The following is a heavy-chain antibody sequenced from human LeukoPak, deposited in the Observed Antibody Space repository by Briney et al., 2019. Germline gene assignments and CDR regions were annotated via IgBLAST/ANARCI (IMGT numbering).Heavy chain of an antibody. CDR1: GGSISSSRYY. V-gene: IGHV4-39*01. J-gene: IGHJ5*02. CDR2: IFYSGSGST. CDR3: TRAKTTVVAPYNWFGP. D-gene: IGHD4-23*01. Sequence: SETLSPTCPVSGGSISSSRYYWGWIRPVTAKGLVWMRNIFYSGSGSTYYIPPLKGRVTVSVDTSKNQFSLKVSSVTAADTAVYYCTRAKTTVVAPYNWFGPWGQGTLVTVSS.